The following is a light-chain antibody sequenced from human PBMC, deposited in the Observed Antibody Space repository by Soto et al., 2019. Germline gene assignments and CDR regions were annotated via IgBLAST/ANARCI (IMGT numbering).Light chain of an antibody. V-gene: IGLV2-14*01. CDR2: EVT. Sequence: QSLLTQPASVSGSPGQSITISCTGTSGDVGGYIYVSWYRQHPGKAPKPIIYEVTNRPSGVSNRFSGSKSGNTASLTISGLQAEDEADYYCSSYTSMTTLVFGTGTKLTVL. CDR1: SGDVGGYIY. J-gene: IGLJ1*01. CDR3: SSYTSMTTLV.